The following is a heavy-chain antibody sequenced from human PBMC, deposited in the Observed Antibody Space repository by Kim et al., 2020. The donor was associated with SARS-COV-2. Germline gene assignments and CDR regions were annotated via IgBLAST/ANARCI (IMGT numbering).Heavy chain of an antibody. D-gene: IGHD3-16*01. CDR2: STSTYI. CDR3: VRDLGIGDY. Sequence: STSTYIYYADSVKGRITISRDNAKNSLYLQVNSLTVEDTAVYYCVRDLGIGDYWGQGTLVTVSS. V-gene: IGHV3-21*06. J-gene: IGHJ4*02.